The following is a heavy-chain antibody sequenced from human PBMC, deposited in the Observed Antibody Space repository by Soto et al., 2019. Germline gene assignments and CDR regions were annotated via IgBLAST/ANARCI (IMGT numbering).Heavy chain of an antibody. CDR3: SGIQWGALAY. CDR2: IYYSGST. J-gene: IGHJ4*02. Sequence: QLQLQESGPGLVKPSETLSLTCTVSGGSISSSSYYWGWIRQPPGMGLEWIGSIYYSGSTYYNPSLTSRVSISIATSKNPCSRKLVSVTSADTAVYYCSGIQWGALAYWGQGTMVTVSS. CDR1: GGSISSSSYY. V-gene: IGHV4-39*01. D-gene: IGHD1-26*01.